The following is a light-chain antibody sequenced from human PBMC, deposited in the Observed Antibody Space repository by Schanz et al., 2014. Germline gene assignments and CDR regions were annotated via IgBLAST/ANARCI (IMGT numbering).Light chain of an antibody. V-gene: IGLV2-8*01. CDR1: SGDVGSYNL. CDR2: DVS. CDR3: SSYAGSNNLV. J-gene: IGLJ3*02. Sequence: QSALTQPASVSGSPGQSITISCTGTSGDVGSYNLVSWYQQHPGKAPKLMIYDVSKRPSGVPDRFSGSKSGNTASLTVSGLQAEDEADYYCSSYAGSNNLVFGGGTKLTVL.